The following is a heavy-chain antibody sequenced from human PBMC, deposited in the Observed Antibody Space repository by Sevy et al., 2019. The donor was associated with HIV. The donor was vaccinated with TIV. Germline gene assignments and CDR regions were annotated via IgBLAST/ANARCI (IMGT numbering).Heavy chain of an antibody. CDR3: AGEGGTQTHDY. CDR1: GFTFAKYS. CDR2: FSFGCGRI. Sequence: GGSLRLSCAASGFTFAKYSMSWVRQAPGKGLEWVSTFSFGCGRINYADSVKGRFTSSRDDSKNKLFLQMNRLRAEDTAKYFWAGEGGTQTHDYWGQGTLVTGSS. J-gene: IGHJ4*02. V-gene: IGHV3-23*01. D-gene: IGHD3-10*01.